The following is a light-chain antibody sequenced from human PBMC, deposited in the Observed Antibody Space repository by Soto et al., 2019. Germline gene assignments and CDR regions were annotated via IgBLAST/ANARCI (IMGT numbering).Light chain of an antibody. CDR3: QQAISLPFT. CDR2: AAS. J-gene: IGKJ3*01. CDR1: QGVSTW. Sequence: DIQMTQSPSSVSASVGDRVTITCRASQGVSTWLAWYQQIPGKAPKLLIYAASTLQSGVPSRFSCSGSGTDFTLTISSLQPGDSATYFCQQAISLPFTFGPGTKVDIK. V-gene: IGKV1-12*01.